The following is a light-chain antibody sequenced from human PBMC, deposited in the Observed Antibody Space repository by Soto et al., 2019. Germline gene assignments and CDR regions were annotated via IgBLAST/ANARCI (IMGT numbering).Light chain of an antibody. J-gene: IGKJ1*01. CDR2: GAS. Sequence: LTQSPSSLSASVGDRVTITCRASQGIINYLAWYRQKPGQAPRLLIYGASSRATGIPDRFSGSGSGTDFTLTISRLEPEDFAVYYCQQYRTFGQGTKVEIK. CDR3: QQYRT. CDR1: QGIINY. V-gene: IGKV3-20*01.